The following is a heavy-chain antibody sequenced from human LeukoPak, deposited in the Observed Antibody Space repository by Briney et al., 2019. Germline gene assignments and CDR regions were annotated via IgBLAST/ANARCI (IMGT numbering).Heavy chain of an antibody. CDR3: AKSSSGPLDY. J-gene: IGHJ4*02. D-gene: IGHD6-19*01. Sequence: PRGSLRLSCAASGFTFSSYGMHWVRQAPGKGLDWVAVISYDGSNKYYADSVKGRFTIPRDNSKNTLYVQMNSLRAEDTAVYYCAKSSSGPLDYWGQGTLVTVSS. CDR2: ISYDGSNK. CDR1: GFTFSSYG. V-gene: IGHV3-30*18.